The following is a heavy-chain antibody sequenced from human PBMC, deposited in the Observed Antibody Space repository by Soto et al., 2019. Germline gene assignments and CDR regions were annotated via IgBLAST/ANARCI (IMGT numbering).Heavy chain of an antibody. D-gene: IGHD2-2*01. CDR2: IYYSGST. V-gene: IGHV4-31*03. J-gene: IGHJ4*02. Sequence: SETLSLTCTVSGGSISSGGYYWSWIRQHPGKGLEWIGYIYYSGSTYYNPSLKSRVTISVDTSKNQFSLKLSSVTAADTAVYYCARDQEDCSSTSFYGNFDYWGQGTLVT. CDR1: GGSISSGGYY. CDR3: ARDQEDCSSTSFYGNFDY.